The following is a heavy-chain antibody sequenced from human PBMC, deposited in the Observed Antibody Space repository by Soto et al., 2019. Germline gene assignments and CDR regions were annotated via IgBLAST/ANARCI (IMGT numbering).Heavy chain of an antibody. Sequence: QVQLQESGPGLVKPSQTLSLTCTVSGGSISSGDYYWSWIRQPPGKGLECIGYIYYSGSTYYNPSLKSRVTISVDTSKYQFSLKLSSVTAADTAVYYCARGGYCSGGSCPPYWGQGILVIVSS. CDR2: IYYSGST. D-gene: IGHD2-15*01. J-gene: IGHJ4*02. V-gene: IGHV4-30-4*01. CDR3: ARGGYCSGGSCPPY. CDR1: GGSISSGDYY.